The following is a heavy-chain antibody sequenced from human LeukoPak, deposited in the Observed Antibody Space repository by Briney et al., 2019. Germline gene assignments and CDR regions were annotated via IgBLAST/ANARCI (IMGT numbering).Heavy chain of an antibody. V-gene: IGHV3-74*01. Sequence: PGGSLRLSCGVSGFXFSSSGLTFGSHWMHWVRQGAGKGLVWVSRINSDGSSTKYADSVKGRFTISRDNAKNTLYLQMNSLRAEDTAVYYCARRYSSSGEWFDPWGQGTLVTVSS. CDR1: GFXFSSSGLTFGSHW. CDR2: INSDGSST. CDR3: ARRYSSSGEWFDP. D-gene: IGHD6-13*01. J-gene: IGHJ5*02.